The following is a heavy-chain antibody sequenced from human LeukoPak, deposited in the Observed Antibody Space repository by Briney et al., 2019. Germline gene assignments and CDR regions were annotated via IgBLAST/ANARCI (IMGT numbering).Heavy chain of an antibody. D-gene: IGHD3-22*01. J-gene: IGHJ4*02. CDR1: GYSFTSYW. Sequence: GESLKISCKGSGYSFTSYWISWVRQMPGKGLEWMGRIDPSDSYTNYSPSFQGHVTISADKSISTAYLQWSSLKASDTAMYFCARHYYDSSGYGYFDFWGQGTLVTVSS. V-gene: IGHV5-10-1*01. CDR3: ARHYYDSSGYGYFDF. CDR2: IDPSDSYT.